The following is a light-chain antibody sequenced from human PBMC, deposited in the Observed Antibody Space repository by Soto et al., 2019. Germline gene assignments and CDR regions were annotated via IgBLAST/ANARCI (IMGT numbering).Light chain of an antibody. CDR1: RSVLSSSNNKNF. CDR3: QQYYSSPFT. J-gene: IGKJ3*01. Sequence: DIVMTQSPGSLAVSLGERAIINCKSSRSVLSSSNNKNFLAWYQQKPGQPPRLLIYWASTRESGVPDRFSGSGSGTDFTLTISSLQAEDVAVYYCQQYYSSPFTFGPGTKVNIK. V-gene: IGKV4-1*01. CDR2: WAS.